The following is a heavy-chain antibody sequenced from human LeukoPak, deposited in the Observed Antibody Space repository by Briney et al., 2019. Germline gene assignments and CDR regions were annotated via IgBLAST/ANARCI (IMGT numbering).Heavy chain of an antibody. D-gene: IGHD1-1*01. CDR2: ISSVSSTI. CDR3: ARGIGTGRQPFDY. V-gene: IGHV3-48*01. CDR1: GFTFSSYS. J-gene: IGHJ4*02. Sequence: GGSLRLSCAASGFTFSSYSMNWVRQAPGKGLEWVSYISSVSSTIYYADSVKGRFTISRDNAKNSLYLQMNSLRAEDTAVYYCARGIGTGRQPFDYWGQGTLVTVSS.